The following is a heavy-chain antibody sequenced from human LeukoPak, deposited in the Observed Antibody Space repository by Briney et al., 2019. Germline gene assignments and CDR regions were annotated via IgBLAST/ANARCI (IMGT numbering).Heavy chain of an antibody. V-gene: IGHV1-69*06. Sequence: GASVKVSCKASGGTFSSYAISWVRQAPGQGLEWMGGIIPIFGTANYAQKFQGRVTITADKSTSTAYMELSSLRSEDTAVYYCASVVVVPAAMAGYYYYYGMDVWGQGTMVTVSS. D-gene: IGHD2-2*01. CDR3: ASVVVVPAAMAGYYYYYGMDV. CDR1: GGTFSSYA. J-gene: IGHJ6*02. CDR2: IIPIFGTA.